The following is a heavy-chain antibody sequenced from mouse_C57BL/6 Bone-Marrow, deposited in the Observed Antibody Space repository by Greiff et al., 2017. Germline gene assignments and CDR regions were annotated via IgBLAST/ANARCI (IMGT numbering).Heavy chain of an antibody. Sequence: EVMLVESGGGLVQPGGSLSLSCAASGFTFTDYYMSWVRQPPGKALEWLGFIRNKANGYTTEYSASVQGRFTISSDNSQSILYLQMNALRAEDSATYYCARYKLYYYAMDYWGQGTSVTVSS. V-gene: IGHV7-3*01. CDR1: GFTFTDYY. CDR2: IRNKANGYTT. J-gene: IGHJ4*01. CDR3: ARYKLYYYAMDY.